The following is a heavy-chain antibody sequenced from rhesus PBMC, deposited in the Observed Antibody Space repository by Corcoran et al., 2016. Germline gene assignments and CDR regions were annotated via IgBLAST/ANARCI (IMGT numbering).Heavy chain of an antibody. J-gene: IGHJ4*01. Sequence: QVQLQESGPGLVKPSETMSLTCAVPGGSISSIYGRCIRQTPGKGLEWFVRISGSGGSTYYNPSLKSRVTISTDTSKNQFSLKLSSVTAADTAVYYGARDLGRRFDYWGQGVLVTVSS. CDR3: ARDLGRRFDY. CDR2: ISGSGGST. CDR1: GGSISSIY. D-gene: IGHD5-24*01. V-gene: IGHV4-173*01.